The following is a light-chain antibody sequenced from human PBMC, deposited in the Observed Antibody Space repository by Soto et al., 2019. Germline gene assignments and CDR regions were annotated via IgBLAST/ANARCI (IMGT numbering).Light chain of an antibody. V-gene: IGLV2-14*01. CDR3: SSYTSSSTL. J-gene: IGLJ1*01. CDR1: SSDVGSYNY. CDR2: EVS. Sequence: QSVLAQPACVSLSPGQSITISCSGTSSDVGSYNYVSWYQQHPGKAPKLMIHEVSDRPSGISSRFSGSKSGNTASLTISGLQTEDEADYYCSSYTSSSTLFGTGAKVTVL.